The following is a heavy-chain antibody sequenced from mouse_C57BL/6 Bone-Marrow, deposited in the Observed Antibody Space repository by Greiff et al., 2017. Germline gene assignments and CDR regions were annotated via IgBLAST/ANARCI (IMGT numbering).Heavy chain of an antibody. CDR3: ARGGNLAWFAY. V-gene: IGHV1-76*01. Sequence: VQLQQSGAELVRPGASVKLSCKASGYTFTDYYINWVKQRPGQGLEWIARIYPGSGNTYYNEKFKGKATLTADKSSSTAYMQLSSLTSEDSAVYFCARGGNLAWFAYWGQGTLVTVSA. CDR1: GYTFTDYY. CDR2: IYPGSGNT. J-gene: IGHJ3*01. D-gene: IGHD2-1*01.